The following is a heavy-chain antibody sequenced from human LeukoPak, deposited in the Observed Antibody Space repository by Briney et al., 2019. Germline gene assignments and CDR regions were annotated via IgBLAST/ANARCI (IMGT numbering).Heavy chain of an antibody. CDR1: GYTFTGYY. J-gene: IGHJ5*02. CDR2: INPNSGAT. Sequence: ASVKVSCKASGYTFTGYYIYWLRQAPGQGLEWMGRINPNSGATKYAQKFQGRVTMTRDTSISTTYMELSNLRSDDTAVYYCARGPANWLDPWGQGTLVAVSS. CDR3: ARGPANWLDP. V-gene: IGHV1-2*06.